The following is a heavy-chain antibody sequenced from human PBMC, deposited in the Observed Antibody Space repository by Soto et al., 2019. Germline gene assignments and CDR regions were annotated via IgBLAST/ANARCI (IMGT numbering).Heavy chain of an antibody. V-gene: IGHV1-18*04. CDR3: ARPRFNYYDGTVYYYFDY. CDR1: GYSFTRYG. CDR2: ISGHNGNT. D-gene: IGHD3-22*01. Sequence: ASVKVSCKASGYSFTRYGINWLRQAPGQGPEWMGWISGHNGNTNHPQSLQGRVTMTTDTSRNTAYMELRSLRSDATAVYYCARPRFNYYDGTVYYYFDYWGQGTLVTVSS. J-gene: IGHJ4*02.